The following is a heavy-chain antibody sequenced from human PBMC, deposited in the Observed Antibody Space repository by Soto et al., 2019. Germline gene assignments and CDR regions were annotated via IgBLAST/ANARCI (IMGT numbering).Heavy chain of an antibody. CDR3: EGGGYGDY. Sequence: QVHLVQSGAEVKKPGASVKVSCKASGYTFTSYGITWVRQAPGQGLEWMGWISAHNGNTDYAQKLQGRFIVTRDTSSGTAAMELRGLGSDDAAVYYCEGGGYGDYWGQGALVTVSS. J-gene: IGHJ4*02. CDR1: GYTFTSYG. V-gene: IGHV1-18*01. D-gene: IGHD1-1*01. CDR2: ISAHNGNT.